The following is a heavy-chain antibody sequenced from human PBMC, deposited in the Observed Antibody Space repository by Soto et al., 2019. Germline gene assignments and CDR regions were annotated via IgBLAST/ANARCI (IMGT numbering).Heavy chain of an antibody. CDR2: ISSSGSST. J-gene: IGHJ4*02. CDR3: AGYLGATTHDDERKRAFYY. D-gene: IGHD1-26*01. CDR1: AFTFSAYH. Sequence: GGSLRLSCAASAFTFSAYHMNWIRQAPGKGLEWVSYISSSGSSTNDADSVKGRFTVSRDNAKNSLYLQMNSLRAEDTAVYYCAGYLGATTHDDERKRAFYYCGQEALVTVS. V-gene: IGHV3-11*03.